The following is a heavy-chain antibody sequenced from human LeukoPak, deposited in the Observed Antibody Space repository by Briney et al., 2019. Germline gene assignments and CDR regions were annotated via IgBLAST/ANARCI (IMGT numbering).Heavy chain of an antibody. CDR3: ATAPGGYCSSTSCYLRPPGDYYGMDV. D-gene: IGHD2-2*01. J-gene: IGHJ6*02. V-gene: IGHV3-21*01. CDR2: ISSSSSYI. Sequence: PGGSLRLSCAASGFTFSSYSMNWVRQAPGKGLEWVSSISSSSSYIYYADSVKGRFTISRDNAKNSLYLQMNSLRAEDTAVYYCATAPGGYCSSTSCYLRPPGDYYGMDVWGQGTTVTVPS. CDR1: GFTFSSYS.